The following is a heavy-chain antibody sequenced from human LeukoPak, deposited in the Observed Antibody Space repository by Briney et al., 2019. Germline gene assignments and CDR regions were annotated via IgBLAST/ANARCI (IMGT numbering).Heavy chain of an antibody. CDR3: ARDHYYDSSGYYSEYWFDP. CDR2: IIPIFGTA. J-gene: IGHJ5*02. CDR1: GRTFSSYA. Sequence: ASVKVSCKASGRTFSSYAISWVRQAPGQGLEWMGGIIPIFGTANYAQKFQGRVTITTDESTSTAYMELSSLRSEDTAVYYCARDHYYDSSGYYSEYWFDPWGQGTLVTVSS. V-gene: IGHV1-69*05. D-gene: IGHD3-22*01.